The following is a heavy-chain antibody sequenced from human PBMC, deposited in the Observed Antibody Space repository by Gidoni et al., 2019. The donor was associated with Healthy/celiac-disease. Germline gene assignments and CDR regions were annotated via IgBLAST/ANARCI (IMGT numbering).Heavy chain of an antibody. CDR1: RGSFSCYY. J-gene: IGHJ6*02. CDR3: ACLPRYYGMDV. Sequence: QVQLQQWAAGLLKPSETLSLTCPVYRGSFSCYYWSWIRPPPGTGLEGIGEINHSGSTNYNPSLKRRVTISVDTSKNQFSLKLSAVTAADTAVYYCACLPRYYGMDVWGQGTTVTVSS. D-gene: IGHD3-16*01. V-gene: IGHV4-34*01. CDR2: INHSGST.